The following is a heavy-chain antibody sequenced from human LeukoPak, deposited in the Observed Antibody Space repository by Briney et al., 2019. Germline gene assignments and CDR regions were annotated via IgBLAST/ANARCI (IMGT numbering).Heavy chain of an antibody. D-gene: IGHD6-19*01. Sequence: ASVKVSCKASGYTFTGYYMHWVRQAPGQGLEWMGGINPNSGGTNYAQKFQGRVTMTRDTSISTVYMELSRLRSDDTAVYYCAKEGSSGWVPNYWGQGTLVTVSS. J-gene: IGHJ4*02. CDR1: GYTFTGYY. CDR3: AKEGSSGWVPNY. CDR2: INPNSGGT. V-gene: IGHV1-2*02.